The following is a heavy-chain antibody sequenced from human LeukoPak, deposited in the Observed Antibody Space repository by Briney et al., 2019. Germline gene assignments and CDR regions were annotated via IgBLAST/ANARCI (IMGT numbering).Heavy chain of an antibody. Sequence: GGSLRLSCAASGFTFRSYGMHWVRQAPGKGLEWVAVISYDGSSEYYTDSVKGRFTISRDNSKNTLYLQINSLRAEDTAVYYCAKDHPAMGVHYYYYGMDVWGQGTTVTVSS. CDR3: AKDHPAMGVHYYYYGMDV. CDR2: ISYDGSSE. V-gene: IGHV3-30*18. CDR1: GFTFRSYG. D-gene: IGHD5-18*01. J-gene: IGHJ6*02.